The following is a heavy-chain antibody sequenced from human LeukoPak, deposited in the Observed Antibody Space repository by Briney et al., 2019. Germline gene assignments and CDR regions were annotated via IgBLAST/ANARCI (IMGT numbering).Heavy chain of an antibody. J-gene: IGHJ4*02. CDR3: ARQDYYDSSGYYWDY. V-gene: IGHV5-51*01. CDR2: IYPGDSDT. CDR1: GYSVTNYW. D-gene: IGHD3-22*01. Sequence: GESLKISCKGSGYSVTNYWIGWVRQMPGKGLEWMGIIYPGDSDTRYSPSFQGQVTISADKSISTAYLQWSSLKASDTAMYYCARQDYYDSSGYYWDYWGQGTLVTVSP.